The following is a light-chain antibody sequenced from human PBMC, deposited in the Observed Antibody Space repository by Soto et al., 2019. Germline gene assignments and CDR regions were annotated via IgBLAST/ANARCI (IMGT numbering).Light chain of an antibody. CDR2: GAR. J-gene: IGKJ4*01. CDR1: ESVSSS. CDR3: QQYNKWIT. Sequence: EILMTQSPATLSVSPGERVTLSCRASESVSSSLAWYQHKPGQAPRLLIYGARTRGAGIPDRFSGGGSGTEFTLTIFSLQSEDFAIYYCQQYNKWITFGGGTKVEIK. V-gene: IGKV3-15*01.